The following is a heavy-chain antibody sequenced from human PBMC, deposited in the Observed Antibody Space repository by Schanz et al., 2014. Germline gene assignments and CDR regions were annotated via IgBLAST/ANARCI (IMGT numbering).Heavy chain of an antibody. V-gene: IGHV4-34*11. Sequence: QVQLQQWGAGLLKPSETLSLTCAVYGGSFSGYYWSWIRQPPGKGLEWIGYIYYSGSSDYNPSLKRRVTISVDTSNNQFTLTLTSLTAADTAVYYCARDTTWRLDLWGRGTLVTVSS. D-gene: IGHD1-1*01. CDR3: ARDTTWRLDL. J-gene: IGHJ2*01. CDR1: GGSFSGYY. CDR2: IYYSGSS.